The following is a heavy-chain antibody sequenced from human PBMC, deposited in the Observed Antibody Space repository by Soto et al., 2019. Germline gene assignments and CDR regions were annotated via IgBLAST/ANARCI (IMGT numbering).Heavy chain of an antibody. CDR3: AIQERGELLKFDY. V-gene: IGHV5-51*01. J-gene: IGHJ4*02. D-gene: IGHD1-26*01. CDR2: LYPGDSDT. CDR1: GYSFTSYW. Sequence: GESLKISCKGSGYSFTSYWIGWGRQMPGKGLEWMGILYPGDSDTRYSQSFQGQVTIAADKSISTAYLQWSSLKASATAMYYCAIQERGELLKFDYWGQGTLVTVSS.